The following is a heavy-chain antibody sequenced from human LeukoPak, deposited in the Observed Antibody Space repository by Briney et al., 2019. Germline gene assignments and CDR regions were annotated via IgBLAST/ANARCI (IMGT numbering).Heavy chain of an antibody. D-gene: IGHD1-26*01. CDR1: GYTFTSYG. CDR3: ARAGDWEPLRSLFGWFDP. Sequence: ASVEVSCKASGYTFTSYGISWVRQAPGQGLEWMGWISAYNGNTNYAQKLQGRVTMTTDTSTSTAYMELRSLRSDDTAVYYCARAGDWEPLRSLFGWFDPWGQGTLVTVSS. CDR2: ISAYNGNT. V-gene: IGHV1-18*01. J-gene: IGHJ5*02.